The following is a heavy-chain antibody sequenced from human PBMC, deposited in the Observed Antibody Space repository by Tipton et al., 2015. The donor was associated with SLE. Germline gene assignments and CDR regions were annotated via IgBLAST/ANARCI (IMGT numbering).Heavy chain of an antibody. V-gene: IGHV4-39*01. D-gene: IGHD2-15*01. CDR2: IYYSVNT. CDR3: AKGSRGWPFYYYYYGMDV. J-gene: IGHJ6*02. Sequence: TLSLTCTVSGGSITSRSYYWGWIRQPPGKGLEWIGSIYYSVNTYYNPSLKSRVTISVDTSKNQFSLKLSSVTAADTAVYYCAKGSRGWPFYYYYYGMDVWGQGTTVTVSS. CDR1: GGSITSRSYY.